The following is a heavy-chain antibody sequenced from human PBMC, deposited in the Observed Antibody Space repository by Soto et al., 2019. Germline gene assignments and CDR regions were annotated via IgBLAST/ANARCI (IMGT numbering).Heavy chain of an antibody. CDR1: GFTFSDYW. CDR3: AKSNWFDS. Sequence: EVQLVESGGGLVQPGGSLRLSCAASGFTFSDYWMNWVRQAPGKGLVWVSRIDSDGSSTSYADSVKGRFTISRDNAKNTLYMQMNSLRDEDTAVYYCAKSNWFDSWGQGTQVSVSS. CDR2: IDSDGSST. J-gene: IGHJ5*01. V-gene: IGHV3-74*01.